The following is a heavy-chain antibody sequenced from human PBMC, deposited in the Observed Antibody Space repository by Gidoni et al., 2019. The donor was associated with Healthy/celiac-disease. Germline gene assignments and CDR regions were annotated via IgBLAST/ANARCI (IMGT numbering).Heavy chain of an antibody. CDR2: FYSSGST. J-gene: IGHJ4*02. CDR3: ARLVPEWLLPYYFDY. V-gene: IGHV4-39*01. CDR1: GGSISSSSYY. Sequence: QLQLQESGPGLVKPSETLSLTCTVSGGSISSSSYYWGWIRQPPGKGLEWIGRFYSSGSTYYIPSLKSRVTISVDTSKIQFSLKLSSVTAADTAVYYCARLVPEWLLPYYFDYWGQGTLVTVSS. D-gene: IGHD3-22*01.